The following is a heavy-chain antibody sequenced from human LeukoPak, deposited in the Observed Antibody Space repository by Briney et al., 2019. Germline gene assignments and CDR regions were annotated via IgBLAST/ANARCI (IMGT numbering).Heavy chain of an antibody. CDR2: TSYDGSNK. J-gene: IGHJ4*02. CDR1: GFTSSSYA. V-gene: IGHV3-30*01. CDR3: AREGSSSSFDY. Sequence: GGSLRLSCAASGFTSSSYAMHWVRQAPGKGLEWVAITSYDGSNKNYVDSVKARFTISRDNSKNTLYLQMNSLRTEDTAVYFCAREGSSSSFDYWGQGTLVTVSS. D-gene: IGHD6-19*01.